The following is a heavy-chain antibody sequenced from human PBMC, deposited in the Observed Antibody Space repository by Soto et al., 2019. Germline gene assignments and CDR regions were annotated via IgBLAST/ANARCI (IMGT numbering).Heavy chain of an antibody. CDR2: LTASGGST. CDR1: GFTFSNYA. CDR3: ARKYCSGGRCYAALDI. Sequence: GGSLRLSCAASGFTFSNYAMSWVRQAPGKGLEWVSGLTASGGSTYCADSVKGRFTISRDNSKNTLYLQMNSLRAEDTAVYYCARKYCSGGRCYAALDIWGQGTRVTVSS. J-gene: IGHJ3*02. V-gene: IGHV3-23*01. D-gene: IGHD2-15*01.